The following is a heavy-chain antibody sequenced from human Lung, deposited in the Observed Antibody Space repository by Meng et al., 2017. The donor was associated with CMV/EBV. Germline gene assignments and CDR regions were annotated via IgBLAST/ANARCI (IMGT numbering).Heavy chain of an antibody. CDR2: ISGSVGNT. Sequence: GGSLRLXXAASGFPFRSYAMSWVRQAPGKGLECVSSISGSVGNTYYADSVKGRFTISRDNSGDTLYMQMSSLRAEDTAVYYCAREEAMVGYYTNWFDAWGQGALVTVSS. J-gene: IGHJ5*02. D-gene: IGHD5-18*01. CDR1: GFPFRSYA. V-gene: IGHV3-23*01. CDR3: AREEAMVGYYTNWFDA.